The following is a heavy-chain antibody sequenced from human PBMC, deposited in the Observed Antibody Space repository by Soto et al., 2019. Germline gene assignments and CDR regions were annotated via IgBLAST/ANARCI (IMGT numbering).Heavy chain of an antibody. J-gene: IGHJ4*02. CDR1: GQSFSGHS. D-gene: IGHD1-1*01. CDR2: INESGST. V-gene: IGHV4-34*01. CDR3: ARGSGIVALPGELEDVKYDY. Sequence: QVQLQQWGAGLVKPSETLSLSCAVYGQSFSGHSWAWIRQPPGKGLEWMGEINESGSTYYNPSLKSPVTISTDTSKNQFSLKLSSVSAADTAAYFCARGSGIVALPGELEDVKYDYWGQGPLVNVSS.